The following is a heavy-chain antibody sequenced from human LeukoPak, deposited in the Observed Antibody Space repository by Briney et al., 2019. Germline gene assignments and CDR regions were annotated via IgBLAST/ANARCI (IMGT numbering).Heavy chain of an antibody. CDR1: GGSISSYY. CDR3: ARALWSGSFDAFDI. J-gene: IGHJ3*02. CDR2: IYYSGST. D-gene: IGHD3-3*01. Sequence: SETLSLTCTVSGGSISSYYWSWIRQPPGKGLEWIGYIYYSGSTNYNPSLKSRVTISVDTSKNQFSLKLSSVTAADTAVYYCARALWSGSFDAFDIWGQGTMVTVSS. V-gene: IGHV4-59*08.